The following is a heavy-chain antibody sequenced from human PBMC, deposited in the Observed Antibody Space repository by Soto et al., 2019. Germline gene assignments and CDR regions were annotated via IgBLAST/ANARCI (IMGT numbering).Heavy chain of an antibody. CDR3: GRTTGGSPGLRVY. Sequence: EVQLLESGGGLVQPGGSLRLSCAASGFTFTTYAMSWVRQAPGKGLEWLSHISGSGGTTNYADSVKGRFTISRENSKNTLYLQMNSLRTDDTAVYYCGRTTGGSPGLRVYWGQGTLVTVSS. V-gene: IGHV3-23*01. J-gene: IGHJ4*02. CDR1: GFTFTTYA. CDR2: ISGSGGTT. D-gene: IGHD1-1*01.